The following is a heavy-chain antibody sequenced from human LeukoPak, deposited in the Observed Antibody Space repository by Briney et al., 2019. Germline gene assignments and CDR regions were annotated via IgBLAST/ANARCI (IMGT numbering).Heavy chain of an antibody. CDR2: IKSKTDGGTT. J-gene: IGHJ4*02. D-gene: IGHD3-9*01. Sequence: GGSLRLSCAASGFTFNNAWMNWVRQAPGKGLEWVGRIKSKTDGGTTDYAAPVKGRFTISRDDSKNTLYLQMNSLKTEDTAVYYCTNYDILTGYSPLGDYWGQGTLVTVSS. CDR3: TNYDILTGYSPLGDY. CDR1: GFTFNNAW. V-gene: IGHV3-15*07.